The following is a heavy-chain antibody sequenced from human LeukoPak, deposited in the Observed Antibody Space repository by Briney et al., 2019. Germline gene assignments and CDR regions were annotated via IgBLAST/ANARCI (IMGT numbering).Heavy chain of an antibody. CDR2: VIPILGIA. Sequence: ASVKVSCKASGGTFSSYAISWVRQAPGQGLEWMGRVIPILGIANYAQKFQGRVTITADKSTSTAYMELSSLRSEDTAVYYCARHRSSGYYAPLDYWGQGTLVTVSS. CDR3: ARHRSSGYYAPLDY. CDR1: GGTFSSYA. D-gene: IGHD3-22*01. J-gene: IGHJ4*02. V-gene: IGHV1-69*04.